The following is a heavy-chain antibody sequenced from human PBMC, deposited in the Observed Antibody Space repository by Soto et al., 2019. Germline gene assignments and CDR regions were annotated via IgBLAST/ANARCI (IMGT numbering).Heavy chain of an antibody. CDR2: INHSGST. Sequence: QVQLQQWGAGLLKPSETLSLTCAVYGGSFSGYYWSWIRQPPGKGLEWIGEINHSGSTNYNPSLKSRVTISVDTSKNEFSLKWTSLTAADTAIYYCARDAAVPGESDRFDYWGQGTLVTVSS. CDR3: ARDAAVPGESDRFDY. D-gene: IGHD6-19*01. CDR1: GGSFSGYY. V-gene: IGHV4-34*01. J-gene: IGHJ4*02.